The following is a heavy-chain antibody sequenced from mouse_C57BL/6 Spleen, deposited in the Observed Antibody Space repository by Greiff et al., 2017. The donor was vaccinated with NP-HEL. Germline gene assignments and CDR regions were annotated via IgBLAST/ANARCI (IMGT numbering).Heavy chain of an antibody. CDR3: ARAPTGTGYFDV. J-gene: IGHJ1*03. Sequence: EVMLVESGGGLVKPGGSLKLSCAASGFTFSDYGMHWVRQAPEKGLEWVAYISSGSSTIYYADTVKGRFTISRDNAKNTLFLQMTSLRSEDTAMYYCARAPTGTGYFDVWGTGTTVTVSS. CDR2: ISSGSSTI. CDR1: GFTFSDYG. V-gene: IGHV5-17*01. D-gene: IGHD4-1*02.